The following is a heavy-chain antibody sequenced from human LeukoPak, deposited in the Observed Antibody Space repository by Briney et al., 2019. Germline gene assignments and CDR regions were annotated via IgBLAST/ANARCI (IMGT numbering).Heavy chain of an antibody. CDR1: GFTFSSYW. Sequence: PGGSLRLSCAASGFTFSSYWMHWVRQVPGKGLVWVSRINSDGTDTSYADPVKGRFTISRDNAKNTLYLQMNSLRAEDTAVYYCASSPAPIRSYFDFWGQGTLVTVSS. CDR3: ASSPAPIRSYFDF. D-gene: IGHD2-2*02. J-gene: IGHJ4*02. V-gene: IGHV3-74*01. CDR2: INSDGTDT.